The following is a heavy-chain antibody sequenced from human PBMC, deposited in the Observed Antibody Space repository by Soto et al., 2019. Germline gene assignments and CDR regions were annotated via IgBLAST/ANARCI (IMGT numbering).Heavy chain of an antibody. D-gene: IGHD6-19*01. Sequence: GGSLRLSCAASGFTFSINAMSWVSQAPGNGIEWVSASSGSGGSTYYADSVKDRFIISRDNSKNTLYLQMNSLRAEDTAVYYCAKALSAGYSCGWYRDDAFDIWGQGTMVTVSS. CDR3: AKALSAGYSCGWYRDDAFDI. V-gene: IGHV3-23*01. CDR1: GFTFSINA. J-gene: IGHJ3*02. CDR2: SSGSGGST.